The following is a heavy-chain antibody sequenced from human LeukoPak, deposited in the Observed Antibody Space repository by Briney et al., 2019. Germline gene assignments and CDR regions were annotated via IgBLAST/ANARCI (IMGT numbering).Heavy chain of an antibody. CDR3: AREPSGGYCSSSSCSRYFQH. V-gene: IGHV3-21*01. Sequence: GGSLRLSCAVSGFIFSGYSMNWVRQAPGKGLEWVSSISASDTYINYADSLKGRFTISRDNAKNSLYLQMNSLRAEDTAVYYCAREPSGGYCSSSSCSRYFQHWGQGTLVTVSS. D-gene: IGHD2-2*01. CDR1: GFIFSGYS. CDR2: ISASDTYI. J-gene: IGHJ1*01.